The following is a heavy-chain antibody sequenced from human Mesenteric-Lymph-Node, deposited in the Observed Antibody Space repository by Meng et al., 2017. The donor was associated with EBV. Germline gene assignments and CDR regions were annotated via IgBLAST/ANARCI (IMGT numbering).Heavy chain of an antibody. CDR3: ARGATSVFDL. CDR2: IHYIGST. V-gene: IGHV4-30-4*01. CDR1: TGSINSGGYY. Sequence: QVQLQESGPGLVESSQTLSLTCAVSTGSINSGGYYWSWIRQPPGKGLEWIGYIHYIGSTYYNASLKSRLTISLDTANNQFSLQLRSVTAEDTAVYYCARGATSVFDLWGRGTLVTVAS. J-gene: IGHJ2*01.